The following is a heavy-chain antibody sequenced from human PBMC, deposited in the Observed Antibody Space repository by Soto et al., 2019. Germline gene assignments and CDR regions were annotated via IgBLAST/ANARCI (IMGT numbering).Heavy chain of an antibody. CDR2: INAGNGNT. D-gene: IGHD6-13*01. CDR1: GYTFTSYA. J-gene: IGHJ4*02. V-gene: IGHV1-3*01. Sequence: ASVKVSCKASGYTFTSYAMHWVRQAPGQRLEWMGWINAGNGNTKYSQKFQGRVTITRDTSASTAYMELSSLRSEDTAVYYCARRIPTAGLFDYWGQGTLVTVSS. CDR3: ARRIPTAGLFDY.